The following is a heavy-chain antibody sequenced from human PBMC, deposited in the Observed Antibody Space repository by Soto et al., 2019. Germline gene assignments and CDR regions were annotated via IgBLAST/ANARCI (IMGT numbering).Heavy chain of an antibody. J-gene: IGHJ4*02. V-gene: IGHV3-74*01. Sequence: GGSLRLSCAASGFTFSSYWMHWVRQAPGKGLVWVSRINSDGSSTSYADSVKGRFTISRDNAKNTLYLQMNSLRAEDTAVYYCARMDSSPLRFLHYWGQGTLVTVSS. CDR1: GFTFSSYW. CDR3: ARMDSSPLRFLHY. CDR2: INSDGSST. D-gene: IGHD6-13*01.